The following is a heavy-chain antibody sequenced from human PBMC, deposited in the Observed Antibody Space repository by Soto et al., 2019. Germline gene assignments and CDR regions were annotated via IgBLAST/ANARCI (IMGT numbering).Heavy chain of an antibody. CDR3: VGEVASGY. J-gene: IGHJ4*02. Sequence: QVQLVESGGGVVQPGRSLRLSCAASGVTLNNFGMHWVRQAPGKGLEWVAVISRDGSTMFYADSVKGRFTISRDSSRNTLYLQMNSLRAEDTAVYHCVGEVASGYWGQGTLVTVSS. CDR1: GVTLNNFG. CDR2: ISRDGSTM. D-gene: IGHD2-21*01. V-gene: IGHV3-30*03.